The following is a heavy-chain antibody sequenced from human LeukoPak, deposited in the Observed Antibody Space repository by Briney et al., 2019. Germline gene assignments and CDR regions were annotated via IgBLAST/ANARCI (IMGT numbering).Heavy chain of an antibody. CDR3: ARATVVVVTNWFDP. J-gene: IGHJ5*02. V-gene: IGHV3-48*01. CDR1: GFTFSSYS. D-gene: IGHD2-15*01. Sequence: GGSLRLSCAASGFTFSSYSMNWVRQAPGKGLEWVSYISSSSSTIYYADSVKGRFTISRDNAKNSLYLQMNSLIAEDTAVYYCARATVVVVTNWFDPWGQGTLVTVSS. CDR2: ISSSSSTI.